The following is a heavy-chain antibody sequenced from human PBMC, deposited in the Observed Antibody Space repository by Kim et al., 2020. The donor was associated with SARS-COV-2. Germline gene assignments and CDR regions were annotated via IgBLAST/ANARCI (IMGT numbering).Heavy chain of an antibody. V-gene: IGHV1-3*01. Sequence: ASVKVSCKASGYTFTSFAIHWVRQAPGQGLEWMGWINAGTANTKYSQKFQGRVTITRDTSASTAYMELSSLRSEDTAVYYCARDHRYCSSTRCYGEAIDYWGQGTLLTVSS. CDR3: ARDHRYCSSTRCYGEAIDY. J-gene: IGHJ4*02. CDR2: INAGTANT. D-gene: IGHD2-2*01. CDR1: GYTFTSFA.